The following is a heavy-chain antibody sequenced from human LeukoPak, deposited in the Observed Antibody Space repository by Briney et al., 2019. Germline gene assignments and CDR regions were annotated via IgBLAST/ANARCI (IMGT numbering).Heavy chain of an antibody. CDR1: GFNFFTYG. V-gene: IGHV3-33*01. Sequence: GRSLRLSCAASGFNFFTYGMHWVRQAPGRGLEWVAVIWYDGSNKYYAGSVQGRFTISRDNSKSTMSLQMNSLRAEDTAVYYCARVIRGFGELDYWGQGHLVTV. CDR2: IWYDGSNK. J-gene: IGHJ4*02. CDR3: ARVIRGFGELDY. D-gene: IGHD3-10*01.